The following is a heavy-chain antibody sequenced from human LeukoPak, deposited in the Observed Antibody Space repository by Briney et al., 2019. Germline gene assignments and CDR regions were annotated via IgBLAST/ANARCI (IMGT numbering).Heavy chain of an antibody. J-gene: IGHJ6*02. CDR2: IVVGSGNT. CDR1: GFTFTSSA. CDR3: AAGAHYYYYGMDV. Sequence: SVKVSCKASGFTFTSSAVQWVRQARGQRLEWIGRIVVGSGNTNYAQKFQERVTITRDMSTSTAYMELSSLRSEDTAVYYCAAGAHYYYYGMDVWGQGTTVTVSS. V-gene: IGHV1-58*01.